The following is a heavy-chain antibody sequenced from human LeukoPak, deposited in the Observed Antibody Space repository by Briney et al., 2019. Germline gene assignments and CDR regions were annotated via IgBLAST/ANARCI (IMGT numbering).Heavy chain of an antibody. CDR1: GFTFSDFS. Sequence: GSLRLSCAGSGFTFSDFSMNWVRQTPGKGLEWISSISRRSSYIYYADSVKGRFTISRDNAKNSLYLQMNTLRVEDTAVYYCAREAHYSSGSGSQNMDVWGKGTTVTVSS. CDR2: ISRRSSYI. J-gene: IGHJ6*03. V-gene: IGHV3-21*01. D-gene: IGHD3-10*01. CDR3: AREAHYSSGSGSQNMDV.